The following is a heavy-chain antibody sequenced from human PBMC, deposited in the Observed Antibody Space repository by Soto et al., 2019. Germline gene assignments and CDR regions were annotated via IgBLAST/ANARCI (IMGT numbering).Heavy chain of an antibody. J-gene: IGHJ5*02. D-gene: IGHD1-20*01. V-gene: IGHV4-59*01. CDR2: IYYSGST. Sequence: ETLSLTCTVSGGSISSYYWSWIRQPPGKGLEWIGYIYYSGSTNYNPSLKSRVTISVDTSKNQFSLKLSSVTAADTAVYYCARDRITGTNRWFDPWGQGTLVTVSS. CDR3: ARDRITGTNRWFDP. CDR1: GGSISSYY.